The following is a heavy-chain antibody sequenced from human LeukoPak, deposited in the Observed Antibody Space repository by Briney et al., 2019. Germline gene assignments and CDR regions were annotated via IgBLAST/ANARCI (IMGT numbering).Heavy chain of an antibody. J-gene: IGHJ4*02. V-gene: IGHV3-21*01. Sequence: GGSLRLSCAASGFTFSSYSMNWVRQAPGKGLEWVSSISSSSSYIYYADSVKGRFTISRDNAKNSLYLQMNSLRAEDTAVYYCASGYYYDSSGYYYEYLFDYWGQGTLVTVSS. D-gene: IGHD3-22*01. CDR1: GFTFSSYS. CDR2: ISSSSSYI. CDR3: ASGYYYDSSGYYYEYLFDY.